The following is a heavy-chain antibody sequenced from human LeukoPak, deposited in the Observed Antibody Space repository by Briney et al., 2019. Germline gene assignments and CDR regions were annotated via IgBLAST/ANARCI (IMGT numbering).Heavy chain of an antibody. D-gene: IGHD5-18*01. CDR1: GFTFSSYA. Sequence: GGSLRLSCAASGFTFSSYAMHWVRQAPGKGLEWVAVISYDGSNKYYADSVKGRFTISRDNSKNTLYLQMNSLRAEDTAVYYCAREGYSYGSEVIYHFDYWGQGTLVTVSS. J-gene: IGHJ4*02. V-gene: IGHV3-30-3*01. CDR3: AREGYSYGSEVIYHFDY. CDR2: ISYDGSNK.